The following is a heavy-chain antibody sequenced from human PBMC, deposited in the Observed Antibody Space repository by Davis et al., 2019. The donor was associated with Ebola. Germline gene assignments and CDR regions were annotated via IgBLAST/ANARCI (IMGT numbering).Heavy chain of an antibody. J-gene: IGHJ4*02. D-gene: IGHD4-17*01. Sequence: GESLKISCAASGFTFSSNTMTWVRQAPGKGLEWVSYISSGGRTIYYADSVKGRFTISRDNAKNSLYLQMNSLRAEDTAVYYCAREAVTSLDYWGQGTLVTVSS. CDR3: AREAVTSLDY. CDR2: ISSGGRTI. CDR1: GFTFSSNT. V-gene: IGHV3-48*04.